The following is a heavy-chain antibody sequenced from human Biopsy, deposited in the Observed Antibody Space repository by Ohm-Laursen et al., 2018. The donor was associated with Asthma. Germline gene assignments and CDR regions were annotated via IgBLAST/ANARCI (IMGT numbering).Heavy chain of an antibody. V-gene: IGHV4-31*03. J-gene: IGHJ6*02. CDR1: GGSINIGDYY. CDR2: IYYSGST. CDR3: ASGPEWYGLDV. D-gene: IGHD3-3*01. Sequence: TLSLTCTVSGGSINIGDYYWSWIRQHPVKGLEWIGHIYYSGSTYYNPSLKSRVTISRDTSKNQLSLKLRSVTAADTAVYYCASGPEWYGLDVWGQGTTVTVSS.